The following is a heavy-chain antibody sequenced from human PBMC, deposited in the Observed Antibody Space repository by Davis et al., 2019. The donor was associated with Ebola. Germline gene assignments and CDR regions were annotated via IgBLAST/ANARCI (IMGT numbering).Heavy chain of an antibody. J-gene: IGHJ6*03. Sequence: PSETLSLTCTVSGDSFSSSSYFWAWIRQPPGKGLEWIGSMYYSGSTYYNPSLKSRFTISVDTSNNRFSLNLSSVSAADTAVYYCARDLRDTTVIAPKFYFYMDVWSKGTTVTVSS. V-gene: IGHV4-39*07. D-gene: IGHD4-23*01. CDR1: GDSFSSSSYF. CDR2: MYYSGST. CDR3: ARDLRDTTVIAPKFYFYMDV.